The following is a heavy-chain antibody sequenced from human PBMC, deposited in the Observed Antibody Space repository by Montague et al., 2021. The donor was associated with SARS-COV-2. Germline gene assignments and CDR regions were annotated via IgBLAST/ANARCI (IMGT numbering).Heavy chain of an antibody. J-gene: IGHJ6*02. V-gene: IGHV3-53*01. CDR2: INSGGST. CDR1: GFTVSSNY. CDR3: VRQGIYYYGLDV. Sequence: SLRLSCAASGFTVSSNYMSWVRQAPGKGLEWVSVINSGGSTYYADSVKGRFTISRDSSKNTLYLHLNSLRTEDTAVYYCVRQGIYYYGLDVWGQGTTVTVSS.